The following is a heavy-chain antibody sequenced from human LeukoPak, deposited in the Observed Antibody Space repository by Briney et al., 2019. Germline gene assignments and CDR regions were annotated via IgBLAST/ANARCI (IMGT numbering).Heavy chain of an antibody. J-gene: IGHJ4*02. CDR2: ISSSSSTI. Sequence: GGSLRLSCAASGFTFSSYSMNWVRQAPGKGLEWISYISSSSSTIYYADSVKGRFTISGDNAKNSLYLQMNSLRGEDTAVFYCARESLIGDPYLDYWGQGTLVTVSS. D-gene: IGHD7-27*01. CDR3: ARESLIGDPYLDY. CDR1: GFTFSSYS. V-gene: IGHV3-48*04.